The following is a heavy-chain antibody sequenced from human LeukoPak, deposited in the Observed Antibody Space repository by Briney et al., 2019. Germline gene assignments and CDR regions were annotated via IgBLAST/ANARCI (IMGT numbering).Heavy chain of an antibody. CDR2: IYYTEST. CDR1: GGSISNYY. Sequence: SETLSLTCTVSGGSISNYYWNWIGPPPGKELAFIGYIYYTESTNYNPSLKSRVTMSVDTSKKQISLNPRSVTPEDTAVYYCARNHIPEQLVLDFWGQGTLVTVSS. V-gene: IGHV4-59*01. J-gene: IGHJ4*02. D-gene: IGHD6-13*01. CDR3: ARNHIPEQLVLDF.